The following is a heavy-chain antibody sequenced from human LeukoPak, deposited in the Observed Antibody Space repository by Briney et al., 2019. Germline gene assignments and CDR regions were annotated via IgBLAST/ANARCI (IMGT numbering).Heavy chain of an antibody. J-gene: IGHJ4*02. Sequence: SETLSLTCTVSGGSISSYYWSWIRQPPGKGLEWIGYIYYSGSTNYNPSPKSRVTISVDTSKNQFSLKLSSVTAADTAVYYCARIAATIGADYFDYWGQGTLVTVSS. CDR2: IYYSGST. D-gene: IGHD5-12*01. CDR3: ARIAATIGADYFDY. V-gene: IGHV4-59*01. CDR1: GGSISSYY.